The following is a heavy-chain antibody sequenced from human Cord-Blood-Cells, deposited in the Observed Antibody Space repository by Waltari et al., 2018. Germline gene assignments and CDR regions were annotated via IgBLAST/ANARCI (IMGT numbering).Heavy chain of an antibody. CDR2: INPNSGGT. Sequence: QVQLVQSGAEVKKPGASVKVSGKASGYPFTGYYLYWVRQAPGQGLEWMGWINPNSGGTNYAQKFQGRVTMTRDTSISTAYMELSRLRSDDTAVYYCAREDGSGTGGDYWGQGTLVTVSS. CDR1: GYPFTGYY. J-gene: IGHJ4*02. V-gene: IGHV1-2*02. D-gene: IGHD3-10*01. CDR3: AREDGSGTGGDY.